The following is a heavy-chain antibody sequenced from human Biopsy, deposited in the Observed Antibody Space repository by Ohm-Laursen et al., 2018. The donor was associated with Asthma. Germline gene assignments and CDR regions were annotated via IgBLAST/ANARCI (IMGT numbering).Heavy chain of an antibody. D-gene: IGHD3-22*01. V-gene: IGHV1-46*02. J-gene: IGHJ3*02. CDR3: ARSMIVADGSDALDI. CDR1: GYTFNAFY. Sequence: ASVKVSCKASGYTFNAFYIHWVRQAPGQGLEWLGMIKHISEYAQKFQGRVTMTRDTSTSTVYMELSSLRSEDTAVYYCARSMIVADGSDALDIWGQGTMVTVSS. CDR2: IKHISE.